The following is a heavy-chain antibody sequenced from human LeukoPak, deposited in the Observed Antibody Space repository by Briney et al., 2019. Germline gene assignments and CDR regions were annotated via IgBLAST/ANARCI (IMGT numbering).Heavy chain of an antibody. Sequence: GGSLKPSCAASGFTFSSYWVNWVRQAPGKGLKWVSRIDNDGSTINYADSVKGRFTISRDNAENTLYLQMNSLRAEDTAIYFCARAGYYRFDYWGQGTLVTVSS. CDR1: GFTFSSYW. CDR2: IDNDGSTI. D-gene: IGHD2-15*01. V-gene: IGHV3-74*01. CDR3: ARAGYYRFDY. J-gene: IGHJ4*02.